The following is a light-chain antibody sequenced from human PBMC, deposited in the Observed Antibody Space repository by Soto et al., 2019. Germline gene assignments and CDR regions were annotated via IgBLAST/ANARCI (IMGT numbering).Light chain of an antibody. V-gene: IGKV1-5*02. Sequence: IHMTQSPSTVSASVGESVTIFCRASQDIVTYLAWYQHKPCKAPKLLLFDASTLQSGVSPRFRGSGSGSDFSLTISTLQPDDVGVYFCQHDTLSSGPFGGGTRVET. CDR1: QDIVTY. CDR2: DAS. J-gene: IGKJ4*02. CDR3: QHDTLSSGP.